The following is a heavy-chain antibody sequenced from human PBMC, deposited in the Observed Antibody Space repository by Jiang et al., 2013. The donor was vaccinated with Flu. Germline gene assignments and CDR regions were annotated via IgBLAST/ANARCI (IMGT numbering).Heavy chain of an antibody. CDR3: ARGDYYYYMDV. V-gene: IGHV4-38-2*02. CDR2: IYHSGST. J-gene: IGHJ6*03. Sequence: WGWIRQPPGKGLEWIGSIYHSGSTYYNPSLKSRVTISVDTSKNQFSLKLSSVTAADTAVYYCARGDYYYYMDVWGKGTHGHRLL.